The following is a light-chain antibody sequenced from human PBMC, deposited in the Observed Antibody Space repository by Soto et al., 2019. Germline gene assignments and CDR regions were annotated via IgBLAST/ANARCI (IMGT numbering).Light chain of an antibody. J-gene: IGLJ2*01. CDR3: CSYAGSSTYV. V-gene: IGLV2-23*01. Sequence: QSALTQPASVSGSPGQSITISCTGTSSDVGSYNLVSWYQQHPGKAPKLMIYEGSKRPSGVSNRFSVSKSGNTASLTISGLQAEDEADDYCCSYAGSSTYVFGGGTQLTVL. CDR1: SSDVGSYNL. CDR2: EGS.